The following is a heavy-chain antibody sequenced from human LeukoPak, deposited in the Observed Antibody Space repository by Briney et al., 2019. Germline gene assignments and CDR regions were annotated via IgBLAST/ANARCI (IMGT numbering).Heavy chain of an antibody. CDR1: GFTFSNYS. J-gene: IGHJ4*02. D-gene: IGHD4-23*01. Sequence: SGGSLRLSCAVSGFTFSNYSMNWVRQAPGKGLEWVSYIGTSSSTIYYADSVKGRFTISRDNAKNSLYLQMNSLRDEDTAVYYCARHDYGGNSGDYWGQGTLVTVSS. CDR2: IGTSSSTI. CDR3: ARHDYGGNSGDY. V-gene: IGHV3-48*02.